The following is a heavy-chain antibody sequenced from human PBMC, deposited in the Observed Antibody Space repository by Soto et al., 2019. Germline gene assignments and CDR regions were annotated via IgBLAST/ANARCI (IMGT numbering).Heavy chain of an antibody. CDR2: ISGSGGST. Sequence: GGSLRLSCAASGFTFSSYAMSWVRQAPGKGLEWVSAISGSGGSTYYADSVKGRFTISRDNSKNTLYLQMNSLRAEDTAVYYCAKSPKGLTTVTTTGERSRNYYYGMDVWGQGTTVTVSS. D-gene: IGHD4-17*01. CDR1: GFTFSSYA. CDR3: AKSPKGLTTVTTTGERSRNYYYGMDV. V-gene: IGHV3-23*01. J-gene: IGHJ6*02.